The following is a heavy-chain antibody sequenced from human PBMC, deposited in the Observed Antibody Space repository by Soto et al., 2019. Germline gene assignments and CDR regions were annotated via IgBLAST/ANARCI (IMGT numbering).Heavy chain of an antibody. Sequence: TLSLTCTVSGASITFGGYSWSWIRQTPGKGLEWIGYINHLETTFYNPSFESRLTLSIDRAKNQFSLKLHSMSAADRAVYFCARGGGSDSFDYWGQGILVTVSS. CDR1: GASITFGGYS. V-gene: IGHV4-30-2*01. CDR3: ARGGGSDSFDY. D-gene: IGHD1-26*01. J-gene: IGHJ4*02. CDR2: INHLETT.